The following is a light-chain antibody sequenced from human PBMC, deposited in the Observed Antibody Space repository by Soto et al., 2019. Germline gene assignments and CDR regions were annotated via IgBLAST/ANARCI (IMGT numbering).Light chain of an antibody. V-gene: IGKV3-15*01. CDR2: GAS. J-gene: IGKJ5*01. Sequence: LSCRASQSVRGNLAWYQQKPGQSPRLLIYGASSRATGIPVRFSGSGSGTEFTLTISSLQSEDFAVYYCQQYNNWPFITFGQGTRLEIK. CDR3: QQYNNWPFIT. CDR1: QSVRGN.